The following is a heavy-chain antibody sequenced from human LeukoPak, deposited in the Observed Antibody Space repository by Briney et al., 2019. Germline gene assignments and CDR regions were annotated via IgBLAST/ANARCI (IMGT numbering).Heavy chain of an antibody. V-gene: IGHV3-23*01. Sequence: PGGSLRLSCAASGFTFSSSAMSWVRQVPGKGLEWASAISGSGGSTYYADSVKGRFTISRDNSKNTLYLQMNSLRAEDTAVYYCALGGVYDSSGYYPIDYWGQGTLVTVSS. D-gene: IGHD3-22*01. CDR2: ISGSGGST. CDR3: ALGGVYDSSGYYPIDY. J-gene: IGHJ4*02. CDR1: GFTFSSSA.